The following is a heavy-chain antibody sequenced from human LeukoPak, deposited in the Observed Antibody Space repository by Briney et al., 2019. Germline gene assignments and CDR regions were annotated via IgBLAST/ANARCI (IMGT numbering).Heavy chain of an antibody. Sequence: PGGSLRLSGSASGFTFSSYAMHWVRQAPGKGLEYVSAISSNGGSTYYADSVKGRFTISRDNSKNTLYLQMSSLRAEDTAVYYCVKDSAGPYYYGSGSYYWFDPWGQGTLVTVSS. CDR3: VKDSAGPYYYGSGSYYWFDP. CDR1: GFTFSSYA. V-gene: IGHV3-64D*06. J-gene: IGHJ5*02. D-gene: IGHD3-10*01. CDR2: ISSNGGST.